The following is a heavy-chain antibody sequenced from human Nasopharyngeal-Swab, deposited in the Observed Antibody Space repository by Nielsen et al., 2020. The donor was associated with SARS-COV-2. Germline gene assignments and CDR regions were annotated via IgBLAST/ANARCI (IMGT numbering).Heavy chain of an antibody. Sequence: SLKISCAASGFTFDDYAMHWVRQAPGKGLEWVSGISWNSGSIGYADSVKGRFTISRDNAKNSLYLQMNSLRAEDTALYYCATLGGILTGYPDYYYGMDVWGQGTTVTVSS. D-gene: IGHD3-9*01. CDR1: GFTFDDYA. CDR2: ISWNSGSI. CDR3: ATLGGILTGYPDYYYGMDV. V-gene: IGHV3-9*01. J-gene: IGHJ6*02.